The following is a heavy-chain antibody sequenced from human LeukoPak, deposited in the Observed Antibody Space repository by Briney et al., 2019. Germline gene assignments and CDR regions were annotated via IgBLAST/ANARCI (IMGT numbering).Heavy chain of an antibody. CDR3: ARQYGGNLDY. V-gene: IGHV4-4*09. CDR1: GGSISSYY. Sequence: PSETLSLTCTVSGGSISSYYWSWIRQPPGKGLEWIGYIYTSGSTNYNPSLKSRVTISVDTSKNQFSLKLSSVTAADTAVYYCARQYGGNLDYWGQGTLVTVSS. J-gene: IGHJ4*02. CDR2: IYTSGST. D-gene: IGHD4-23*01.